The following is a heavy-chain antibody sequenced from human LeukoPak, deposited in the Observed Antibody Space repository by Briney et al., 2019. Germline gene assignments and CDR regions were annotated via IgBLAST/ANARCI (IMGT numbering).Heavy chain of an antibody. CDR3: ARARTEYSGIYYYYYYMDV. J-gene: IGHJ6*03. CDR2: IFYSGST. CDR1: GGSISGSSYY. Sequence: PSETLSLTCSVSGGSISGSSYYWGWIRQPPGKGLEWIGSIFYSGSTYYNPSLKSRVTISVDPSKNQFSLKLRSVTAADTAVYYCARARTEYSGIYYYYYYMDVWGKGATVTVSS. V-gene: IGHV4-39*07. D-gene: IGHD5-12*01.